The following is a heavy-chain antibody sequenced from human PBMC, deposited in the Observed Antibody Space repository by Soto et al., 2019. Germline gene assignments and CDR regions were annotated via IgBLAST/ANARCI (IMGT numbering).Heavy chain of an antibody. Sequence: GGSLRLSCAASGFTFDYYAMHWVRQAPGKGLEWVSGISWNSGSIGYADSVKGRFTISRDNAKNSLYLQMNSLRAEDTALYYCAKDLFWSGYYNFYYGMDVWGQGTTVTVSS. CDR2: ISWNSGSI. D-gene: IGHD3-3*01. CDR3: AKDLFWSGYYNFYYGMDV. CDR1: GFTFDYYA. J-gene: IGHJ6*02. V-gene: IGHV3-9*01.